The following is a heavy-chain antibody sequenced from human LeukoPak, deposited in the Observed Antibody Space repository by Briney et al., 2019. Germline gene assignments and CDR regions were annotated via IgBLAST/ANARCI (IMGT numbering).Heavy chain of an antibody. D-gene: IGHD3-3*01. Sequence: GGSLRLSCAASGFTFSSYAMHWVRQAPGKGLEWVAVISYDGSNKYYADSVKGRFTISRYNSKNTLCLQMNSLRAEDTAVYYCATPQWPLRFLYYWGQGTLVTVSS. V-gene: IGHV3-30-3*01. CDR1: GFTFSSYA. CDR2: ISYDGSNK. J-gene: IGHJ4*02. CDR3: ATPQWPLRFLYY.